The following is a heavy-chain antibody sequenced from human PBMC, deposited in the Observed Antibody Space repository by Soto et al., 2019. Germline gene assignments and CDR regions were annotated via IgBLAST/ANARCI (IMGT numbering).Heavy chain of an antibody. Sequence: SCKASGFTFSSYAMSWVRQAPGKGLEWVSAISGSGGSTYYADSVKGRFTISRDNSKNTLYLQMNSLRAEDTAVYYCAKDQGNQYYFDYWGQGTLVTVSS. CDR2: ISGSGGST. CDR3: AKDQGNQYYFDY. D-gene: IGHD2-2*01. CDR1: GFTFSSYA. J-gene: IGHJ4*02. V-gene: IGHV3-23*01.